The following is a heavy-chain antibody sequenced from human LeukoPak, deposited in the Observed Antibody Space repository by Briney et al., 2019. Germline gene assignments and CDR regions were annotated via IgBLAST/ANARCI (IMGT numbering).Heavy chain of an antibody. CDR2: IKQDGSQK. Sequence: PGGSLRLSCAASGFTFSSYWMNWVRQFSGKGLEWLANIKQDGSQKYYVDSVKGRFTISRDNAKNTLYLQMNSLRVEDTAVYYCVKEVHGESRPDSWGQGTLVTVSS. CDR3: VKEVHGESRPDS. D-gene: IGHD3-10*01. J-gene: IGHJ5*01. CDR1: GFTFSSYW. V-gene: IGHV3-7*01.